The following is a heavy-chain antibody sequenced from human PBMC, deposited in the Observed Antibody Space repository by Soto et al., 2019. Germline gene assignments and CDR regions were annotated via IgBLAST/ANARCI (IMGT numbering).Heavy chain of an antibody. CDR3: ARMIYCSGGSCDTQGFDY. Sequence: SSETLSLTCAVYGGSFSGYYWSWIRQPPGKGLEWIGEINHSGSTNYNPSLKSRVTISVDTSKNQFSLKLSSVTAADTAVYYCARMIYCSGGSCDTQGFDYWGQGTLVTVSS. J-gene: IGHJ4*02. CDR1: GGSFSGYY. CDR2: INHSGST. D-gene: IGHD2-15*01. V-gene: IGHV4-34*01.